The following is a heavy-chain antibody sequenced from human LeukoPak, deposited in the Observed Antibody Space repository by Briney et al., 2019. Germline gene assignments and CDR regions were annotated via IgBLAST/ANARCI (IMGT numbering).Heavy chain of an antibody. CDR1: GGTFSSYA. CDR3: ARVIGYCSSTSCSDFDY. D-gene: IGHD2-2*01. J-gene: IGHJ4*02. V-gene: IGHV1-69*13. CDR2: IIPIFGTA. Sequence: SVKVSCKASGGTFSSYAISWVRQAPGQGLEWMGGIIPIFGTANYAQRFQGRVTITADESTSTAYMELSSLRSEDTAVYYCARVIGYCSSTSCSDFDYWGQGTLVTVSS.